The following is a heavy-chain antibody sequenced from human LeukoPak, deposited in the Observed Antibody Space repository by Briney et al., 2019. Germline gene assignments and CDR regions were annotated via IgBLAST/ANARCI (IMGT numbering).Heavy chain of an antibody. CDR2: IYPGDSDT. Sequence: GESLKISCKGSGYSFTSYWIGWVRQMPGKGLEWMGIIYPGDSDTRYSPSFQGQVTISADKSISTAYLQWSSLKASDTAMYYCARRSVCSSTSCYGTNWFDPWGQGTLVTVSS. J-gene: IGHJ5*02. V-gene: IGHV5-51*01. CDR3: ARRSVCSSTSCYGTNWFDP. D-gene: IGHD2-2*01. CDR1: GYSFTSYW.